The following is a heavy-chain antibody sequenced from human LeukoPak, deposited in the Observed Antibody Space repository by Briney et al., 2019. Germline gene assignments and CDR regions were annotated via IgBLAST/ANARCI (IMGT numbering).Heavy chain of an antibody. CDR2: INPNSGGT. CDR3: ARVGYYESSGYYEY. D-gene: IGHD3-22*01. J-gene: IGHJ4*02. CDR1: GYTLTDYY. V-gene: IGHV1-2*06. Sequence: ASVKVSCKASGYTLTDYYMHWVRQAPGQGLEWMGRINPNSGGTNYAQKFQGRVTMTRDTSISTVYMELSRLRSDDTAVYYCARVGYYESSGYYEYWGRGALVTVSS.